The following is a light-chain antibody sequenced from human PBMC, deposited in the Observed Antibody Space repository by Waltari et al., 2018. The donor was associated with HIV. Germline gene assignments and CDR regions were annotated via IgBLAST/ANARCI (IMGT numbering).Light chain of an antibody. J-gene: IGLJ3*02. Sequence: QSVLTQPPSASGTPGQRVTISSSGGSSNVGRNNVHWYQQIPGKAPKLLIYFKTERPSGVPNRFSGSKSGTSASLAISGLQSEDEADYDCAARNDSLQGVVFGGGTKVTVL. CDR1: SSNVGRNN. CDR3: AARNDSLQGVV. CDR2: FKT. V-gene: IGLV1-44*01.